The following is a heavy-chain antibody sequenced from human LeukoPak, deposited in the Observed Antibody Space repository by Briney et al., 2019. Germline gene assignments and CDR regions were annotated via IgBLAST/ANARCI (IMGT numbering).Heavy chain of an antibody. V-gene: IGHV3-7*03. Sequence: GGSLRLSCAASGFTFSRYWMTWVRQAPRKGLEWAANIKEDGSETHYVDSVKGRFTISRDNAKQSLYLQMNSLRAEDTAVYFCARGVYYYGSGSDTGDYWGQGTLVTVS. D-gene: IGHD3-10*01. J-gene: IGHJ4*02. CDR2: IKEDGSET. CDR1: GFTFSRYW. CDR3: ARGVYYYGSGSDTGDY.